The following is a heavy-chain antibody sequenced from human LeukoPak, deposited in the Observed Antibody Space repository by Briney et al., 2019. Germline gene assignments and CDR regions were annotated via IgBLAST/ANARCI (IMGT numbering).Heavy chain of an antibody. V-gene: IGHV4-34*01. CDR3: ARGGGY. Sequence: NPSETLSLTCAVYGGSFSGYYWSWIRQPPGKGLEWIGEINHSGSTNNNPSLKSRVTISVDTSKNQFSLKLSSVTAADTAVYYCARGGGYWGQGTLVTVSS. D-gene: IGHD2-15*01. CDR2: INHSGST. J-gene: IGHJ4*02. CDR1: GGSFSGYY.